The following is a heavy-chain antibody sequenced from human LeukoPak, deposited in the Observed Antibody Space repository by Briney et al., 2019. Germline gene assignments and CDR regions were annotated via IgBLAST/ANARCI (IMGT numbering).Heavy chain of an antibody. CDR1: GFTFSSYV. CDR3: AKTLSSYSGSDY. V-gene: IGHV3-30*02. CDR2: IRYDGSNK. D-gene: IGHD4-23*01. J-gene: IGHJ4*02. Sequence: QPGGSLRLCCAASGFTFSSYVMHWVRQAPGKGLEWVAFIRYDGSNKYYADSVKGRFTISRDNSKNTLYLQMNSLRAEDTAVYYCAKTLSSYSGSDYWGQRLLVTVSS.